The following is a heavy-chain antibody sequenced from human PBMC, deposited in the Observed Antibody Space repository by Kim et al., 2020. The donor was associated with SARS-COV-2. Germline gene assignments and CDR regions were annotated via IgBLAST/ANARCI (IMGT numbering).Heavy chain of an antibody. J-gene: IGHJ6*02. CDR1: GFTFSSYS. CDR2: ISSSSSTI. V-gene: IGHV3-48*04. CDR3: ARDRKLAAGTLLYYGMDV. D-gene: IGHD6-13*01. Sequence: GGSLRLSCAASGFTFSSYSMNWVRQAPGKGLEWVSYISSSSSTIYYADSVKGRFTISRDNAKNSLYLQMNSLRAEDTAVYYCARDRKLAAGTLLYYGMDVWGQGTTVTVSS.